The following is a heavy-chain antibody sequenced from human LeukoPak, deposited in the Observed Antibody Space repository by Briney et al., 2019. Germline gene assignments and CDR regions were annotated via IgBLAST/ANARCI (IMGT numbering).Heavy chain of an antibody. CDR1: GGAISNTNW. V-gene: IGHV4-4*02. CDR2: VNLQGST. J-gene: IGHJ4*02. CDR3: AREGGPYRPLDY. Sequence: PSETLSLTCGVSGGAISNTNWWTWVRQPPGKGLEWIGEVNLQGSTNYNPSLKSRVAISVDKSENHISLKLTTVTAADTAAYYCAREGGPYRPLDYSGQGTLVTVSS.